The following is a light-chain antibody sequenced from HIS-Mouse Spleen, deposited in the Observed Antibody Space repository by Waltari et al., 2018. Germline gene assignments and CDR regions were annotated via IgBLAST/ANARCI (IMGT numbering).Light chain of an antibody. CDR3: YSTDSSAIHRV. V-gene: IGLV3-10*01. CDR1: ALPKKY. Sequence: SYELTQPPSVSVSPGQTARITCSGDALPKKYAYWYQQKSGQAPVLVIYEDSNRPSGIPARFFGSSQGTMTNLTISWAQVEEEADYYCYSTDSSAIHRVFCGGTKLTVL. CDR2: EDS. J-gene: IGLJ2*01.